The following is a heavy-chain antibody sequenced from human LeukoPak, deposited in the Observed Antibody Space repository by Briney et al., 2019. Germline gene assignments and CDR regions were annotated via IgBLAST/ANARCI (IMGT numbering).Heavy chain of an antibody. CDR2: INHSGNT. V-gene: IGHV4-34*01. Sequence: SETLSLTCAVSGGSFIGSHWNWIRQPPGKGLEWIGEINHSGNTNYNPSLKSRVTISVDTSKNQFSLKLSSVTAADTALYYCARGQRIAVAGTFYYYYYMDVWGKGTTVTVSS. CDR1: GGSFIGSH. D-gene: IGHD6-19*01. J-gene: IGHJ6*03. CDR3: ARGQRIAVAGTFYYYYYMDV.